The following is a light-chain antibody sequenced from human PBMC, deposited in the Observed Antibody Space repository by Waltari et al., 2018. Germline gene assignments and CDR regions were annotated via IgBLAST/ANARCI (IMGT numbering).Light chain of an antibody. CDR2: EVS. V-gene: IGLV2-8*01. J-gene: IGLJ1*01. CDR1: NSDVGGSKY. CDR3: SSYADSHGHV. Sequence: QSALTQPPSASGSPGQSVTFSCTGTNSDVGGSKYVSWYQQHPGKAPKLIIFEVSQRPSGVPDRLSGSKSGNTASLTISGRQAEDEADYYCSSYADSHGHVFGTGTKVTVL.